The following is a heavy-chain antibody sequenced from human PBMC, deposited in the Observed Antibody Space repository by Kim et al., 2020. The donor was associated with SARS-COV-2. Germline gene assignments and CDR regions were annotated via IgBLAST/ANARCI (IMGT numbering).Heavy chain of an antibody. D-gene: IGHD3-10*01. V-gene: IGHV4-61*01. CDR2: IFYTGTT. CDR3: VQYFYYSGLDV. CDR1: AGSVRSGTSY. J-gene: IGHJ6*02. Sequence: SETLSLTCNVSAGSVRSGTSYWAWIRQPPGKGLEWLGYIFYTGTTNYHPSLKNRVVISVDTSQNRFSLMLNYVTAADTATYYCVQYFYYSGLDVWGQGTT.